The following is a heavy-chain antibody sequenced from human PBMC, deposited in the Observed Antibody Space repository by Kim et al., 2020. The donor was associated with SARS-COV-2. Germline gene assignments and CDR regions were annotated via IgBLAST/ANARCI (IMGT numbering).Heavy chain of an antibody. CDR2: T. CDR3: AGGAISSYFDY. V-gene: IGHV4-34*01. Sequence: TNYNPSLRGRVTISVDTSKTQFSLKLSSVTAADTAVYYCAGGAISSYFDYGGQGTLVTVSS. D-gene: IGHD3-3*02. J-gene: IGHJ4*02.